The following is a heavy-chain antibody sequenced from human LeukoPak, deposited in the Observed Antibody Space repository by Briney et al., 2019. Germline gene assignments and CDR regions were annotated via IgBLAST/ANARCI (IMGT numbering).Heavy chain of an antibody. D-gene: IGHD3-10*01. CDR2: ISSSSSYI. CDR3: ARALYYYGSGSTPEYYYYGMDV. CDR1: GFTFSSYS. J-gene: IGHJ6*02. V-gene: IGHV3-21*01. Sequence: GGSLRLSCAASGFTFSSYSMNWVRQAPGKGLEWVSSISSSSSYIYYADSVKGRFTISRDNAKNSLYLQMNSLRAEDTAVYYCARALYYYGSGSTPEYYYYGMDVWGQGTTVTVSS.